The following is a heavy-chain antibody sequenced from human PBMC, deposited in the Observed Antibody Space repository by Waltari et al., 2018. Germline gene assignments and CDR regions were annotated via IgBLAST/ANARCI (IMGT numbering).Heavy chain of an antibody. J-gene: IGHJ4*02. D-gene: IGHD4-17*01. Sequence: EVQLVESGGGLVQPGGSLGLSCAASGFTFSASWMSWVRQAPGKGLELVANINEDASVKYYVDSVKGRFTISRDNAKNSLYLQMNSLRVEDTAVYFCAHDYGDSGRTYWGQGTLVTVSS. V-gene: IGHV3-7*01. CDR3: AHDYGDSGRTY. CDR2: INEDASVK. CDR1: GFTFSASW.